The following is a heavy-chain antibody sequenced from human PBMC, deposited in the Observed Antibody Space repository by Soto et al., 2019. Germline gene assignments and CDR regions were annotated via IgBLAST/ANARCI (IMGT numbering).Heavy chain of an antibody. D-gene: IGHD5-12*01. CDR2: INHSGST. CDR1: GGSFSGYY. V-gene: IGHV4-34*01. CDR3: ARGVQIVAPVVHFDY. Sequence: SETLSLTCAVYGGSFSGYYWSWIRQPPGKGLEWIGEINHSGSTNYNPSVKSRVTISVDTSKNQFSLKLSSVTAADTAVYYCARGVQIVAPVVHFDYWGQGTLVTVSS. J-gene: IGHJ4*02.